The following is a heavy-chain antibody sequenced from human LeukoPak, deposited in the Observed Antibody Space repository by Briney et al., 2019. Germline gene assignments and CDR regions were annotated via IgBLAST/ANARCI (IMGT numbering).Heavy chain of an antibody. CDR1: GFTFSSYA. V-gene: IGHV3-23*01. CDR2: ISGSGGST. J-gene: IGHJ1*01. Sequence: GGSLRLSCAASGFTFSSYAMSWVRQAPGKGLEWVSAISGSGGSTYYADSVKGRFTISRDNSKNTLYLQMNSLRAEDTAVYYCAKDSYDYGDYLEVVLVEYFQHWGQGTLVTVSS. CDR3: AKDSYDYGDYLEVVLVEYFQH. D-gene: IGHD4-17*01.